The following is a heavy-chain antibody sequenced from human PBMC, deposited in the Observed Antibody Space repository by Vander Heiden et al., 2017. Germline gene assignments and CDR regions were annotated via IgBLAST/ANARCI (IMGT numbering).Heavy chain of an antibody. V-gene: IGHV3-20*04. CDR2: INWNGGST. Sequence: EVQLVESGGGVVRPGGSLRLSCAASGFTFDDYGMSWVRQAPGKGLEWVSGINWNGGSTGYADSVKGRFTISRDNAKNSLYLQMNSLRAEDTALYYCARGGRYYYDSSGSTDFDYWGQGTLVTVSS. J-gene: IGHJ4*02. D-gene: IGHD3-22*01. CDR1: GFTFDDYG. CDR3: ARGGRYYYDSSGSTDFDY.